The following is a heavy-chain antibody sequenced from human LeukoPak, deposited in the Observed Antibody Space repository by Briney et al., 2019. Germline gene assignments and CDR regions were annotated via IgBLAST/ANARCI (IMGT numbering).Heavy chain of an antibody. D-gene: IGHD5-12*01. CDR3: ARDEPGGYSGYDFGPS. Sequence: PSETLSLTCSVSGYSINNGYNWGWVRQPPGKGLECIGSISHIGSTYYNPSLKSRVTMSVDTSKNQFSLKLSSVTAADTAVYYCARDEPGGYSGYDFGPSWGQGTLVTVSS. CDR2: ISHIGST. V-gene: IGHV4-38-2*02. J-gene: IGHJ5*02. CDR1: GYSINNGYN.